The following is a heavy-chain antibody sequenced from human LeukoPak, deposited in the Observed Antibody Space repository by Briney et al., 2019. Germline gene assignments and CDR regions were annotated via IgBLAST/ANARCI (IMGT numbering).Heavy chain of an antibody. V-gene: IGHV4-61*01. CDR1: GGSVSSGNYY. CDR2: VHYSGRT. CDR3: TRTGYTGGY. J-gene: IGHJ4*02. Sequence: SETLSLTCTVSGGSVSSGNYYCSWIRQSPGKGLEWIGFVHYSGRTVYNPSLRSRVTMSVDTSKNQFSLNLSSVTAADTAMYYCTRTGYTGGYWGQGTLVTVSS. D-gene: IGHD5-18*01.